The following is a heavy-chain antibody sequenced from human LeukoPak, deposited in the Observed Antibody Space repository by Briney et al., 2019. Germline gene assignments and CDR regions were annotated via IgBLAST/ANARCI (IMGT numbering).Heavy chain of an antibody. V-gene: IGHV3-30*02. CDR2: ILYDGTKK. CDR1: GFTFSRFG. D-gene: IGHD3-10*02. CDR3: AELGITMIGGV. J-gene: IGHJ6*04. Sequence: GGSLRLSCAASGFTFSRFGMHWVRQAPGQGLEWVAFILYDGTKKYYADSVKGRFTISRDNSRNTLSLQMSSLRAEDTAVYYCAELGITMIGGVWGKGTTVTISS.